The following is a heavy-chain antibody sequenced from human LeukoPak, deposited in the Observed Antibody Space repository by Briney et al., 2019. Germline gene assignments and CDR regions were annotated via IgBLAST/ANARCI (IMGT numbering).Heavy chain of an antibody. J-gene: IGHJ4*02. CDR3: ASSAGYCSGGSCYYY. Sequence: GGSLRLSCAASGFTFSSYWMHWVRQAPGKGLVWVSRINSDGSSTSYADSVKGRFTISRDNAKNTLYLQMNSLRAEDTAVYYCASSAGYCSGGSCYYYWGQGTLVTVSS. CDR1: GFTFSSYW. V-gene: IGHV3-74*01. CDR2: INSDGSST. D-gene: IGHD2-15*01.